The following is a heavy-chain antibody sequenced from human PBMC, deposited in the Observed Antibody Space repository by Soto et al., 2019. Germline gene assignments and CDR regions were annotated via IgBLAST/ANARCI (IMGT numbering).Heavy chain of an antibody. CDR1: GGSISSSSYY. CDR2: IYYSGST. V-gene: IGHV4-39*01. CDR3: ARHPPMVRGVIDY. J-gene: IGHJ4*02. D-gene: IGHD3-10*01. Sequence: SETLSLTCTVSGGSISSSSYYWGWIRQPPGKGLEWIGSIYYSGSTYYNPSLKSRVTISVDTSKNQFSLKLSSVTAADTAVYYCARHPPMVRGVIDYWGQGTLVTVSS.